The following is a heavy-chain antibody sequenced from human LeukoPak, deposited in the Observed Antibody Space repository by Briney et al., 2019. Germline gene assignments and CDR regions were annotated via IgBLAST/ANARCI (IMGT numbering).Heavy chain of an antibody. Sequence: SETLSLTCTVSGGSISSYYWSWIRQPPGKGLEWIGYIYTSGSTNYSPSLKSRVTISVDTSKNQFSLKLSSVAAADTAVYYCARHGGRENNWFDPWGQGTLVTVSS. CDR3: ARHGGRENNWFDP. CDR2: IYTSGST. J-gene: IGHJ5*02. D-gene: IGHD3-3*01. CDR1: GGSISSYY. V-gene: IGHV4-4*09.